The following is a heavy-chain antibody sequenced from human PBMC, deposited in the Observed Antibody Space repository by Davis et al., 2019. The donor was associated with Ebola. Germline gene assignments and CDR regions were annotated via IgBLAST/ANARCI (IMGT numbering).Heavy chain of an antibody. CDR2: INHSGST. V-gene: IGHV4-34*01. J-gene: IGHJ6*04. Sequence: PSETLSLTCAVYGGSFSGYYWSWIRQPPGKGLEWIGEINHSGSTNYNPSLKSRVTISVDTSKNQFSLKLSSVTAADTAVYYCARGGRYRGIPLYYYYGMDVWGKGTTVTVSS. CDR3: ARGGRYRGIPLYYYYGMDV. CDR1: GGSFSGYY. D-gene: IGHD1-26*01.